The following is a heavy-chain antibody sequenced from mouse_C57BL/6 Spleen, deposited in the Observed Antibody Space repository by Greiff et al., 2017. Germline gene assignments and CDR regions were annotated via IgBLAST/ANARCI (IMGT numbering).Heavy chain of an antibody. CDR1: GFTFSDYG. J-gene: IGHJ4*01. CDR3: ASSTMVTNAMDY. V-gene: IGHV5-17*01. D-gene: IGHD2-2*01. Sequence: DVKLVESGGGLVKPGGSLKLSCAASGFTFSDYGMHWVRQAPEKGLEWVAYISSGSSTIYYADTVKGRFTISRDNAKNTLFLQMTSLRSEDTAMYYCASSTMVTNAMDYWGQGTSVTVSS. CDR2: ISSGSSTI.